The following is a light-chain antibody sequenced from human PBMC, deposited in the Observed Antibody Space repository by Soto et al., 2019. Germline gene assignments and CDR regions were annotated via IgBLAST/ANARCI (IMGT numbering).Light chain of an antibody. V-gene: IGKV1-5*01. CDR2: DAS. CDR1: QSISSW. Sequence: DIQITQAPSTLSASGGDRVTITCRASQSISSWLAWYQQKPGKAPKFLIYDASSLESGVPSRFSGSGSGTEFTLTISSLQHDDFATYYCQQYNSYSWTFGQGTKVDIK. CDR3: QQYNSYSWT. J-gene: IGKJ1*01.